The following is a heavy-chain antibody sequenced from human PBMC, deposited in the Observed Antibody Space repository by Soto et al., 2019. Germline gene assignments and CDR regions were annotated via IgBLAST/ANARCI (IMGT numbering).Heavy chain of an antibody. J-gene: IGHJ4*01. V-gene: IGHV4-30-2*01. Sequence: SETLSLTWAVSGGSISSGGYSWSCIRQPPGKGLEWIGYIYHSGSTYYNPSLKSRVTISVDRSKNQFSLKLSSVTAADTAVYYCARVPDRWGQGTLVTVSS. CDR1: GGSISSGGYS. CDR2: IYHSGST. D-gene: IGHD2-2*01. CDR3: ARVPDR.